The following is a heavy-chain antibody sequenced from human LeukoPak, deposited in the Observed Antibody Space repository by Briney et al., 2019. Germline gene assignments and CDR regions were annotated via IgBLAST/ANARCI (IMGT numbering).Heavy chain of an antibody. J-gene: IGHJ4*02. CDR1: GFTFSSYG. Sequence: PGGSPRLSCAASGFTFSSYGMHWVRQAPGKGLEWVAVISYDGSNKYYADSVKGRFTISRDNSKNTLYLQMNSLRAEDTAVYYCAKGQRIYYFDYWGQGTLVTVSS. V-gene: IGHV3-30*18. CDR3: AKGQRIYYFDY. CDR2: ISYDGSNK. D-gene: IGHD2-15*01.